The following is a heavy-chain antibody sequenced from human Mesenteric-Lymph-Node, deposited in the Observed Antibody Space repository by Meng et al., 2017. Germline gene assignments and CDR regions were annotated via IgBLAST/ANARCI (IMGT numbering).Heavy chain of an antibody. V-gene: IGHV1-46*01. CDR3: ARDADILTGYPPPWFDP. Sequence: ASVKVSCKASGYTFTSYYMHWVRQAPGQGLEWMGIINPSGGSTSYAQKFQGRVTMTRDTSTSTVYMELSSLRSEDTAVYYCARDADILTGYPPPWFDPWGQGTLVTVSS. CDR1: GYTFTSYY. CDR2: INPSGGST. J-gene: IGHJ5*02. D-gene: IGHD3-9*01.